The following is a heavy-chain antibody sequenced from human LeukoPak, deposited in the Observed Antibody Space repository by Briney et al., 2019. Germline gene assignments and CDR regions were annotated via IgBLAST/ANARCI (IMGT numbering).Heavy chain of an antibody. CDR1: GFTVSSNY. CDR2: IYSGGST. J-gene: IGHJ6*03. CDR3: ARGNADFWSGYFYYYYYYMDV. Sequence: GGSLRLSCAASGFTVSSNYMSWVRQAPGKGLEWVSVIYSGGSTYYADSVKGRFTISRDNSKNTLYLQMNSLRAEDTAVYYCARGNADFWSGYFYYYYYYMDVWGKGTTVTVSS. V-gene: IGHV3-66*02. D-gene: IGHD3-3*01.